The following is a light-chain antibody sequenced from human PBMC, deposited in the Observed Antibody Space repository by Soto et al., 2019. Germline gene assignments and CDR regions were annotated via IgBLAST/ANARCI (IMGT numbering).Light chain of an antibody. CDR3: QQFDNLPLT. J-gene: IGKJ4*01. Sequence: DLQMTQSPSSLSASVGDRVTITCQANQDISNYLNWYQQKPGKAPKILMYDASVLETGVPARFGGVGSGTHFTLTISSLQAEDVATFVCQQFDNLPLTFVGGTNVEI. CDR2: DAS. V-gene: IGKV1-33*01. CDR1: QDISNY.